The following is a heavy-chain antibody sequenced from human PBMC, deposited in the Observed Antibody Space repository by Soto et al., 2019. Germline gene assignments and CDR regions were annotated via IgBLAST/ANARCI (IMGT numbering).Heavy chain of an antibody. D-gene: IGHD3-9*01. CDR1: GGSFSGYY. Sequence: QVQLQQWGAGPLRTLETLSLTCGVSGGSFSGYYWAWIRQSPGKGLEWIGEINDRGSIKYNPSLKSRVSISVDTSKTHYSLNLRSVTAEYTAVYYCARESHDILTGPPWVWYFDLWGRGTLVTVSS. V-gene: IGHV4-34*01. J-gene: IGHJ2*01. CDR3: ARESHDILTGPPWVWYFDL. CDR2: INDRGSI.